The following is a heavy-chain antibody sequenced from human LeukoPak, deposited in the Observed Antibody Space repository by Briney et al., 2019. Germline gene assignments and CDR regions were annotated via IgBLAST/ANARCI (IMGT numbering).Heavy chain of an antibody. V-gene: IGHV5-51*01. Sequence: GESLKISCKGSGYRFTSYWIGWVRQVPGKGREGMWIIYPGDSDTRYSPSFQGQVTISADKSISTAYLQWSSLKASDTAMYYCARQRYYDSSGQFDPWGQGTLVTVSS. J-gene: IGHJ5*02. D-gene: IGHD3-22*01. CDR2: IYPGDSDT. CDR1: GYRFTSYW. CDR3: ARQRYYDSSGQFDP.